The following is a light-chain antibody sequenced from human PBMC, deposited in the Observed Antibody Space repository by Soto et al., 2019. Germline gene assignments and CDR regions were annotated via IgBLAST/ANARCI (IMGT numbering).Light chain of an antibody. J-gene: IGKJ1*01. CDR3: QHYNSYSEA. CDR1: QSIDNY. V-gene: IGKV1-5*03. Sequence: DIQLTQSPSSLSASVGDRVTITCRAGQSIDNYLNWYQQKPGKAPKLLIYKASTLKSGVPSRFSGSGSGTEFTLTISSLQPDDFATYYCQHYNSYSEAFGQGTKVDIK. CDR2: KAS.